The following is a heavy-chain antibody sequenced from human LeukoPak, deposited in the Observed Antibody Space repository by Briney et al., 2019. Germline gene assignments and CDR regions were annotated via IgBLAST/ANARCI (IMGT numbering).Heavy chain of an antibody. V-gene: IGHV4-59*12. CDR3: ARSSTSSYEYFQH. CDR2: IYYSGST. CDR1: GGSISSYY. Sequence: SETLSLTCTVSGGSISSYYWSWIRQPPGKGLEWIGYIYYSGSTNYNPSLKSRVTMSVDMSKNQFSLKLSSVTAADTAVYYCARSSTSSYEYFQHWGQGTLVTVSS. D-gene: IGHD2-2*01. J-gene: IGHJ1*01.